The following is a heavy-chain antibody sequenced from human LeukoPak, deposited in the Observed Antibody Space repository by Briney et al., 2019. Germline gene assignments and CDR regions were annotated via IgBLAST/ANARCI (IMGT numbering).Heavy chain of an antibody. Sequence: ASVKVSCKASGYTFTGYYMHWVRQAPGQGLEWMGWINPNSGGTNYAQKFQGRVTMTRDTSISTAYMELSRLRSDDTAVYYCARGSEDCSSTSCYFDGAFDIWGQGTMVTVSS. V-gene: IGHV1-2*02. CDR1: GYTFTGYY. CDR2: INPNSGGT. J-gene: IGHJ3*02. D-gene: IGHD2-2*01. CDR3: ARGSEDCSSTSCYFDGAFDI.